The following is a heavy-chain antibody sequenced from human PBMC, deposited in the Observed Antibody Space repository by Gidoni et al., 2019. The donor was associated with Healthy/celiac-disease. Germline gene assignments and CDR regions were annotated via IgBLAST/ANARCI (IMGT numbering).Heavy chain of an antibody. CDR1: GFTFSSYG. Sequence: VQPGRSLRLSCAASGFTFSSYGMHWVRQAPGKGLEWVAVISYDGSNKYYADSVKGRFTISRDNSKNTLYLQMNSLRAEDTAVYYCAKDPRFRYQPPDVWGQGTTVTVSS. CDR3: AKDPRFRYQPPDV. V-gene: IGHV3-30*18. J-gene: IGHJ6*02. D-gene: IGHD2-2*01. CDR2: ISYDGSNK.